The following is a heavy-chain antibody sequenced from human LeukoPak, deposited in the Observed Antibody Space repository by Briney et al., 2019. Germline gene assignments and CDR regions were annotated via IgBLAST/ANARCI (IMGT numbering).Heavy chain of an antibody. CDR2: ISVSGSRA. CDR1: GFTFSDFY. J-gene: IGHJ6*02. V-gene: IGHV3-23*01. CDR3: TKDHDGMHA. Sequence: GGSLRLSCAASGFTFSDFYMNWIRQAPGKGLEWVSVISVSGSRAYYADFVKGRFTVSRDNSKNTVLLQMNSLRVEDTAVYYCTKDHDGMHAWGQGTTVTVSS.